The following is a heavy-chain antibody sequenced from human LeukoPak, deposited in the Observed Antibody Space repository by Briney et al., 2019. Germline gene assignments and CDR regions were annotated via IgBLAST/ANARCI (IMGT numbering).Heavy chain of an antibody. CDR2: IGSGGDT. Sequence: GGSLRLSCAGSGFSFSSYDVLWVRQATGKGLEWVSAIGSGGDTYYAGSVKGRFTISRESAKNSFYLQMNSLGAGDTAVYFCARAVAGTDEIDSWGQGTLVTVSS. CDR3: ARAVAGTDEIDS. J-gene: IGHJ4*02. CDR1: GFSFSSYD. D-gene: IGHD6-19*01. V-gene: IGHV3-13*01.